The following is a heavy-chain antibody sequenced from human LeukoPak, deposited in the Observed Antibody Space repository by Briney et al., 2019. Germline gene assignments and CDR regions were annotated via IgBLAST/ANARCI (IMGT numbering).Heavy chain of an antibody. D-gene: IGHD3-10*01. CDR2: ISYDGSNK. V-gene: IGHV3-30*18. CDR1: GFTFSSYG. Sequence: SGGSLRLSCAASGFTFSSYGMHWVRQAPGKGLEWVAVISYDGSNKYYADSVKGRFTISRDNSKNTLYLQMNSLRAEDTAVYYCAKEGGYYGSGSYLAGFYYYYYMDVWGKGTTVTVSS. J-gene: IGHJ6*03. CDR3: AKEGGYYGSGSYLAGFYYYYYMDV.